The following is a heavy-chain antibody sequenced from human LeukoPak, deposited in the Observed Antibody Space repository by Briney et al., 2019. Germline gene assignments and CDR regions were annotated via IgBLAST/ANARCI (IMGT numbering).Heavy chain of an antibody. Sequence: TGGSLRLSCAASGFTFSTYAVNWVRQAPGKGLEWVSTISGSGDSTYYADSVKGRFTISRDNSKDTLYLQMNSLRAEDTAVCYCAKEQAMVRGVPFDYWGQETLVTVSS. CDR2: ISGSGDST. J-gene: IGHJ4*02. V-gene: IGHV3-23*01. D-gene: IGHD3-10*01. CDR3: AKEQAMVRGVPFDY. CDR1: GFTFSTYA.